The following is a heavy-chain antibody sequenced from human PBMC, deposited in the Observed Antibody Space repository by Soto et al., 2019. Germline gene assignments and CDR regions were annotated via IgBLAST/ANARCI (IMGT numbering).Heavy chain of an antibody. D-gene: IGHD4-4*01. V-gene: IGHV3-21*02. Sequence: VQLVASGGGLVKPGGSLRLSCAASGFIFATHTINWVRQAPGKGLEWVSSITGSGIYTRYADAVKGRFTISRDNAKASLYLQMNSLGAEDTAVYYCVKEGISNYNAYFDYWGQGTLVTVSS. CDR3: VKEGISNYNAYFDY. J-gene: IGHJ4*02. CDR1: GFIFATHT. CDR2: ITGSGIYT.